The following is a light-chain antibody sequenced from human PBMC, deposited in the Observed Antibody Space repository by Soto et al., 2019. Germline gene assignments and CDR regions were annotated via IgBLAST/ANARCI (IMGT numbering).Light chain of an antibody. J-gene: IGLJ3*02. CDR3: CSYAGGRWM. Sequence: QSALTQPASVSGSPGQSITVSCTGSSDDIGNFNLVSWYQQFPGKAPKLIVYEVNKRPLGVSDRFSGSKSGNTASLTISGLQAEDEADYHCCSYAGGRWMFGGGTKLTVL. CDR1: SDDIGNFNL. CDR2: EVN. V-gene: IGLV2-23*02.